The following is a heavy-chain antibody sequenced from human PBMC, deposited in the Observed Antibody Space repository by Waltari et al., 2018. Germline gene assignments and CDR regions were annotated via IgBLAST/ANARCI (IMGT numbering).Heavy chain of an antibody. CDR2: VDPEDGET. D-gene: IGHD3-22*01. V-gene: IGHV1-69-2*01. CDR3: ATIFHYYDSSAGRDYFDY. J-gene: IGHJ4*02. Sequence: EVQLVQSGAEVKKPGATVKISCKVSGYTFTDYYMHWVQQAPGTGLEWMGLVDPEDGETIYAEKFQGRGTITADTSTDTAYMELSSLRSEDTAVYYCATIFHYYDSSAGRDYFDYWGQGTLVTVSS. CDR1: GYTFTDYY.